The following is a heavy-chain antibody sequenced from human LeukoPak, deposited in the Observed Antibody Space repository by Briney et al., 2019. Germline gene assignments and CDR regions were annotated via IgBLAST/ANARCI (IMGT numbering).Heavy chain of an antibody. Sequence: SETLSLTCTVSGGSISSYYWNWIRQPPGKRPEWIGNMYYSGSNHYNPSLKSRVTISVDTSKNQFSLKLNSVAAADTAMYYCAREISIVATRLEAFDIWGQGTMVTVSS. CDR3: AREISIVATRLEAFDI. J-gene: IGHJ3*02. V-gene: IGHV4-59*01. CDR2: MYYSGSN. D-gene: IGHD5-12*01. CDR1: GGSISSYY.